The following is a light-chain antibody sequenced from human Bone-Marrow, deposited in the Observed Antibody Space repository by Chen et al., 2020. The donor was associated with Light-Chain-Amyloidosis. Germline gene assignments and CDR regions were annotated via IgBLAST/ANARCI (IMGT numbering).Light chain of an antibody. CDR3: AAWDDGLNGVL. V-gene: IGLV1-44*01. J-gene: IGLJ2*01. CDR1: RSSIGTNT. CDR2: FNS. Sequence: QSVLTQPPSASGTPGQRVPISCSGSRSSIGTNTVNWYQQFPGTAPKLLIYFNSQRPSGVPDRFSCSKSGTSASLAISGLQSDDEADYFCAAWDDGLNGVLFGGGTKLTVL.